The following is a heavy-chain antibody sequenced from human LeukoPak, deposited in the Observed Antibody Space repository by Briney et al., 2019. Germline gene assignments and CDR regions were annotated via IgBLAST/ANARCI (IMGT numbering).Heavy chain of an antibody. CDR1: GGSISSGGYS. J-gene: IGHJ4*02. CDR3: ARSQDYYDSSGYLFDY. D-gene: IGHD3-22*01. Sequence: SETLSLTCAVSGGSISSGGYSWSWIRQPPGKGLEWIGYIYHSGSTYYNPSLKSRVTISVDRSKNQFSLKLSSVTAADTAVYYCARSQDYYDSSGYLFDYWGQGTLVTVSS. V-gene: IGHV4-30-2*01. CDR2: IYHSGST.